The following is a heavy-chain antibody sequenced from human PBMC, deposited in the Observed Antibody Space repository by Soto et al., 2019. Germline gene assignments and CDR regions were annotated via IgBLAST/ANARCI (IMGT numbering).Heavy chain of an antibody. CDR1: GVSFNRHW. D-gene: IGHD3-22*01. CDR2: IKRDGSEK. V-gene: IGHV3-7*01. J-gene: IGHJ6*02. CDR3: ARDPYYYDSHYYYGMDV. Sequence: GGSLRLSCAASGVSFNRHWMSWVRQAPGKGLQWVASIKRDGSEKYYVDSVKGRFTISRDNVKNSLSLQMNSLRAEDTAVYYCARDPYYYDSHYYYGMDVWGQGTTVTVSS.